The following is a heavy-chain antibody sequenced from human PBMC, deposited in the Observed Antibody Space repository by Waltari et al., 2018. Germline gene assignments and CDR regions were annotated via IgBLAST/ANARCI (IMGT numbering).Heavy chain of an antibody. Sequence: YYGGWVRQPPGKGLGWIGSIYYSGSTYYNPSLKSRVTISVDTSKNQFSLKLSSVTAADTAVYYCASPSSSWYYFDYWGQGTLVTVSS. J-gene: IGHJ4*02. CDR2: IYYSGST. CDR1: YY. V-gene: IGHV4-39*01. D-gene: IGHD6-13*01. CDR3: ASPSSSWYYFDY.